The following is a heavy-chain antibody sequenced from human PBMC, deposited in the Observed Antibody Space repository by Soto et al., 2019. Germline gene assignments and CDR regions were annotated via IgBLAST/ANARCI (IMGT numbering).Heavy chain of an antibody. CDR3: ARDRSFALLEWSPSDSYGMDV. D-gene: IGHD3-3*01. J-gene: IGHJ6*02. CDR2: IYSGGST. V-gene: IGHV3-53*05. Sequence: PGGSLRLSCAASGFTVSSNYMSWVRQAPGKGLEWVSVIYSGGSTYYADSVKGRFTISRDNSTNTAYMEVRSLRSDDTAFYFCARDRSFALLEWSPSDSYGMDVWGQGTSVTVSS. CDR1: GFTVSSNY.